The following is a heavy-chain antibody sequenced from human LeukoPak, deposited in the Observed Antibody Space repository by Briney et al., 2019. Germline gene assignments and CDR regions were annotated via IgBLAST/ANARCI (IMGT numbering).Heavy chain of an antibody. V-gene: IGHV3-30*04. J-gene: IGHJ4*02. CDR3: ARETPSRSGDY. D-gene: IGHD2-15*01. CDR1: GFTFSSYA. CDR2: ISYDGSNK. Sequence: GGSLRLSCAASGFTFSSYAMHWVRQAPGEGLEWVAVISYDGSNKYYADSVKGRFTISRDNSKNTLYLQMNSLRAEDTAVYYCARETPSRSGDYWGQGTLVTVSS.